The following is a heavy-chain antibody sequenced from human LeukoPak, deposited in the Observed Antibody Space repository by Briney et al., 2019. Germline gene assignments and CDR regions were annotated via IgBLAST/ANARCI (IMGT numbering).Heavy chain of an antibody. CDR1: GYTFTAQY. V-gene: IGHV1-2*02. D-gene: IGHD7-27*01. CDR3: AKTVPGVPNFDY. J-gene: IGHJ4*02. CDR2: IDPDSGDR. Sequence: GASVKVSCKASGYTFTAQYFHWVRPAPGRGFEWMGWIDPDSGDRSYAQKFQGRITMTRDTSITTVYLELSRLRSDDTAVYYCAKTVPGVPNFDYWGQGTLVTVSS.